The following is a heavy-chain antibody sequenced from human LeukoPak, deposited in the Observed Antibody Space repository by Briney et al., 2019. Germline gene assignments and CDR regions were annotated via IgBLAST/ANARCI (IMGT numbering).Heavy chain of an antibody. J-gene: IGHJ4*02. CDR3: ARDRYYASGASYFVSEY. Sequence: SVKVSCKASGGTFSSYAVSWVRQAPGQGLEWMGGIIPFSGTSNYAPRFQGRVTITADASTSTSYMQLRSLRSEDTAIYYCARDRYYASGASYFVSEYWGQGTLVTVSS. CDR1: GGTFSSYA. D-gene: IGHD3-22*01. CDR2: IIPFSGTS. V-gene: IGHV1-69*13.